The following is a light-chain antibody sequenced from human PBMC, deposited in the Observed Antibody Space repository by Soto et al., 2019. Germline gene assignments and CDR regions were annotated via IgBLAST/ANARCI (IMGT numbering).Light chain of an antibody. V-gene: IGKV3-20*01. J-gene: IGKJ2*01. CDR3: RQYGSSPLYS. CDR2: GAS. Sequence: EIVLTQSPGILSLSPGERATLSCRASQSVSSSYLAWYQQKPGQAPRLLIYGASSRATGIPDRFSGSGSGTVFTLTISRLEPEDFAVYYCRQYGSSPLYSFGQGTKLEIK. CDR1: QSVSSSY.